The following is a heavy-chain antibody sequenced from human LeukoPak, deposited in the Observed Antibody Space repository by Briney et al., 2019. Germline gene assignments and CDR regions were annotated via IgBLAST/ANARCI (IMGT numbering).Heavy chain of an antibody. CDR2: MNPNSGNT. V-gene: IGHV1-8*03. J-gene: IGHJ4*02. CDR3: ARGKWTAHTVGYYFDS. Sequence: ASLKVSCKASGYTFTSYDINWVRQATGQGLEWMGWMNPNSGNTGYAQKFQGRVAITRDTSASTAYMELSSLRPEDMAVYCCARGKWTAHTVGYYFDSWGQGTLVTVSS. D-gene: IGHD2-21*02. CDR1: GYTFTSYD.